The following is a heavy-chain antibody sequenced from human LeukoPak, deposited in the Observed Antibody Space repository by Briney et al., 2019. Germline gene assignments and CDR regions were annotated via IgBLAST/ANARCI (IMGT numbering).Heavy chain of an antibody. V-gene: IGHV4-34*01. CDR3: ARTGTFPSKNNWFDP. J-gene: IGHJ5*02. Sequence: SETLSLTCAVYGGSFSGYYWSWIRQPPGKGLEWIGEINHSGSTNYNPSLKSRVTISVDTSKNQFSLKLSSVTAADTAVYYCARTGTFPSKNNWFDPWGQGTLVTVSS. CDR1: GGSFSGYY. CDR2: INHSGST. D-gene: IGHD1-1*01.